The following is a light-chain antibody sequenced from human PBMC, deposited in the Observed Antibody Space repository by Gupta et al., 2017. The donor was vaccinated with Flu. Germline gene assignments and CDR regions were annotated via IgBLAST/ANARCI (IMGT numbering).Light chain of an antibody. Sequence: AIQMTQSPSSLSASVGDRVTSTCRASQGIRNDLGWYQQKPGKAPKLLIHAASSLQSGVPSRFSGTGSGTDFTLTIIRLHPEDFTTYYFRQDDAYPLTFGPGTKVQLQ. CDR3: RQDDAYPLT. CDR1: QGIRND. J-gene: IGKJ1*01. CDR2: AAS. V-gene: IGKV1-6*01.